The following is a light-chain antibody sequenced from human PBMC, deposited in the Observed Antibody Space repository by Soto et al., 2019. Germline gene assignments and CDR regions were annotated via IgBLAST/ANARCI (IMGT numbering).Light chain of an antibody. J-gene: IGKJ2*01. Sequence: DIQMTQSPSSLSASVGDSVTITCRASQSISTYLNWYQQRPGKAHKLLIYIASSLQSGVPSRFSGSGSGADFTLTISSLQPEDFATYFCQQSYSTPYTFGQGTKLEIK. CDR1: QSISTY. V-gene: IGKV1-39*01. CDR2: IAS. CDR3: QQSYSTPYT.